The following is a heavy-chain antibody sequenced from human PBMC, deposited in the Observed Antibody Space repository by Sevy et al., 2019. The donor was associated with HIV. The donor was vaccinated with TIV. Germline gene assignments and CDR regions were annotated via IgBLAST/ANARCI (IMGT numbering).Heavy chain of an antibody. CDR2: TYYRSKWYN. D-gene: IGHD3-22*01. CDR1: GDSVSSNRVA. CDR3: ARDDYYDSSGYYYFDY. J-gene: IGHJ4*02. Sequence: KQSQTLSLTCAISGDSVSSNRVAWNWIRQSPSRGLEWLGRTYYRSKWYNDYAVSVKSRITINPDKSKNQFSLQLNSVTPEDTAVYYCARDDYYDSSGYYYFDYWGQGTPVTVSS. V-gene: IGHV6-1*01.